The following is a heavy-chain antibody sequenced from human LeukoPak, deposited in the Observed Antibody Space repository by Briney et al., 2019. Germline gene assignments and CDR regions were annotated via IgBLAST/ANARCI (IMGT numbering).Heavy chain of an antibody. Sequence: ASVKVSCNVSGYSLTELSMYWVRQAPGKGLEWMGGFDPEDGETIYAQNFQGRVTMTGDTSTDTAYMELSSLRFEDTAVYYCVTSDCSGDNCYGGYYYYMDVWGEGTTVTVPS. CDR2: FDPEDGET. D-gene: IGHD2-15*01. CDR1: GYSLTELS. V-gene: IGHV1-24*01. J-gene: IGHJ6*03. CDR3: VTSDCSGDNCYGGYYYYMDV.